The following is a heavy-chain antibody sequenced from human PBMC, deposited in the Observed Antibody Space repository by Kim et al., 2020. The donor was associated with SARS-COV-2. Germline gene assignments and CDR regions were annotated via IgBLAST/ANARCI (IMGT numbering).Heavy chain of an antibody. CDR3: ATAPGYSRVY. CDR1: GFAFSSYG. CDR2: ISSRSSTI. J-gene: IGHJ4*02. D-gene: IGHD6-13*01. V-gene: IGHV3-48*02. Sequence: GGSLRLSCAASGFAFSSYGMNWGRQTPGKGLEWVSYISSRSSTIYYADSVKGRFTISRDNAKNSLYQQMNSLRDDDTAVYYCATAPGYSRVYWGQGTLVTVSS.